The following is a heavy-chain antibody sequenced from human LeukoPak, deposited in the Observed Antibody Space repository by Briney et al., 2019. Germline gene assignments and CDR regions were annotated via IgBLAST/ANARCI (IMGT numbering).Heavy chain of an antibody. J-gene: IGHJ4*02. D-gene: IGHD6-6*01. CDR1: GYTFTSYD. Sequence: ASAKVSCKASGYTFTSYDINWVRQATGQGLEWMGWMNPNSGNTGYAQKFQGRVTMTRNTSISTAYMELSSLRSEDTAVYYCARDYSSSKSWDYWGQGTLVTVSS. CDR3: ARDYSSSKSWDY. CDR2: MNPNSGNT. V-gene: IGHV1-8*01.